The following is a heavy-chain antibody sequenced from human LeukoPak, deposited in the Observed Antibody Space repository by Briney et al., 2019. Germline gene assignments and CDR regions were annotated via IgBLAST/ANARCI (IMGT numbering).Heavy chain of an antibody. CDR3: AREAAANIRMGDY. V-gene: IGHV3-21*01. CDR1: GFTFSSYS. CDR2: ISSSSSYI. J-gene: IGHJ4*02. Sequence: GGSLRLSCAASGFTFSSYSMNWVRQAPGKGLEWVSSISSSSSYIYYADSVKGRFTISRDNAKNSLYLQMNSLRAEDTAVYYCAREAAANIRMGDYWGQGTLVTVSS. D-gene: IGHD6-13*01.